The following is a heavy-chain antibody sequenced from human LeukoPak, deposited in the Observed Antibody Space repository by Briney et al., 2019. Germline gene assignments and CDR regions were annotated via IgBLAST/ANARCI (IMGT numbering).Heavy chain of an antibody. CDR1: GFTFSNFG. J-gene: IGHJ3*02. D-gene: IGHD3-10*01. CDR2: ISYDGKNE. V-gene: IGHV3-30*03. Sequence: GGSLRLSCAASGFTFSNFGMHWVRQAPGKGLEWVAVISYDGKNEYYTDSVKGRFTISRDNSKNTPYLQMNSLRAEDTAVYYCARDIVTMVRTRAFDIWGQGTMVTVSS. CDR3: ARDIVTMVRTRAFDI.